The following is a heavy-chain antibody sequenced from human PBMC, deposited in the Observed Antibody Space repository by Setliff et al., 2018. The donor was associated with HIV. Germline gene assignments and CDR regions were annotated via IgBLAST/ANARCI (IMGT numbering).Heavy chain of an antibody. CDR1: GYSISSGYY. CDR3: ARPAGKGSYYGDDAFDL. D-gene: IGHD1-26*01. CDR2: IYHSGST. V-gene: IGHV4-38-2*01. Sequence: LSLTCAVSGYSISSGYYWGWIRQPPGKGLEWIGSIYHSGSTYYNPSLKSRVTISVDTSKNQFSLKLSSVTAADTAVYYCARPAGKGSYYGDDAFDLWGQGTMVTVSS. J-gene: IGHJ3*01.